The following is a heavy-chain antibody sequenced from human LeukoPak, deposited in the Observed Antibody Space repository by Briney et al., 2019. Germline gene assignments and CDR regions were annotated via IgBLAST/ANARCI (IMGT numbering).Heavy chain of an antibody. Sequence: GASVKVSCKASGYTFTSFGISWVRQAPGQGLEWMGWISAYNGYTKYAEKLQGRVTMTTDTSTSTAYMELRSLRSDDTAVYYCARAKYDSSGYHWFDPWGQGTLVTVSS. J-gene: IGHJ5*02. CDR1: GYTFTSFG. CDR2: ISAYNGYT. CDR3: ARAKYDSSGYHWFDP. V-gene: IGHV1-18*01. D-gene: IGHD3-22*01.